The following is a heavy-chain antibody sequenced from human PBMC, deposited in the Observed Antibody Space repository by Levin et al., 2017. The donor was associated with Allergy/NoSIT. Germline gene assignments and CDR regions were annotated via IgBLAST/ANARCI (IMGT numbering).Heavy chain of an antibody. CDR3: LNVRAGVAATGTRCDP. D-gene: IGHD1/OR15-1a*01. CDR2: ISWHSGDI. Sequence: GGSLRLSCAASGFTFDEYAMHWVRQVPGQGLEWVSGISWHSGDIGYAESVKGRFTISRDNARNSVYLQMNNVGVEDTALSYCLNVRAGVAATGTRCDPWGQGTLVTVSS. J-gene: IGHJ5*02. CDR1: GFTFDEYA. V-gene: IGHV3-9*01.